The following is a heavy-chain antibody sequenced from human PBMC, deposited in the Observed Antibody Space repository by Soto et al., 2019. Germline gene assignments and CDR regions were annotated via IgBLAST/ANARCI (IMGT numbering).Heavy chain of an antibody. CDR3: ARVRRSRSIASGWLGSGAFDI. CDR2: INPSGGST. D-gene: IGHD6-19*01. J-gene: IGHJ3*02. CDR1: GYTFTSYY. Sequence: ASVKVSCKASGYTFTSYYMHWVRQAPGQGLEWMGIINPSGGSTSYAQKFQGRVTLTRDTSTSTVYMELSSLRSEDTAVYYCARVRRSRSIASGWLGSGAFDIWGQGTMVTVSS. V-gene: IGHV1-46*03.